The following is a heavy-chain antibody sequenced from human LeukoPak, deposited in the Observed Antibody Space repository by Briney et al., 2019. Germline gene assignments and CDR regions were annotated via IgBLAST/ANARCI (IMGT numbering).Heavy chain of an antibody. D-gene: IGHD6-19*01. CDR3: ARDLEVWQWPGGCDFDY. CDR2: INSDGSST. Sequence: GGSLRLSCAASGFTFSSYWMHWVRQAPGKGLVWVSRINSDGSSTSYADSVKGRFTISRDNAKNTLYLQMNRLRAEDTAVYYCARDLEVWQWPGGCDFDYWGQGTLVTVSS. V-gene: IGHV3-74*01. J-gene: IGHJ4*02. CDR1: GFTFSSYW.